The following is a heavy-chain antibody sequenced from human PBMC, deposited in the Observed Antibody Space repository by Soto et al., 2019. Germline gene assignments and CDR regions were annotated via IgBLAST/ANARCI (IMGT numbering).Heavy chain of an antibody. V-gene: IGHV4-59*01. CDR2: VYYDGHT. CDR1: GGSINNNF. J-gene: IGHJ4*02. D-gene: IGHD5-12*01. Sequence: SETLSLTCTVSGGSINNNFWGWIRQPPGKGLEWIGYVYYDGHTDYNPSLESRVTIAVDTSKNQFSLRLTSVTAADTAVYYCARDLFGGYCLDYWGLGALVT. CDR3: ARDLFGGYCLDY.